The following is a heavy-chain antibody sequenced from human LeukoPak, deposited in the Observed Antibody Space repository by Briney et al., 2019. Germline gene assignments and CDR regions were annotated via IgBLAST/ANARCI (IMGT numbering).Heavy chain of an antibody. D-gene: IGHD6-13*01. V-gene: IGHV3-74*03. CDR2: ISVDGRST. Sequence: GGSLRLSCAASGFSLNSYWMHWVRQAPRQGTVRVSRISVDGRSTAYADSVKGRFTISRDNVKNTLCLGMNSLRADDTAVYYCAREGYSTGWYFFDNWGRGTRVTVSS. CDR1: GFSLNSYW. J-gene: IGHJ4*02. CDR3: AREGYSTGWYFFDN.